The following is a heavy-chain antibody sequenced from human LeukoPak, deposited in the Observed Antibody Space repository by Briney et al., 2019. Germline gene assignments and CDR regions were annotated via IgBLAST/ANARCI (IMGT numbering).Heavy chain of an antibody. Sequence: SETLSLTCAVYGGSFSGYYWTWIRQPPGKGLEWIGSIVYSGSTYYNPSLKSRVTISADTSENQFSLKLSSVTAADTAVYYCARHFFDWFRMKWFDPWGQGTLVTVSS. CDR2: IVYSGST. CDR3: ARHFFDWFRMKWFDP. J-gene: IGHJ5*02. D-gene: IGHD3-9*01. CDR1: GGSFSGYY. V-gene: IGHV4-34*12.